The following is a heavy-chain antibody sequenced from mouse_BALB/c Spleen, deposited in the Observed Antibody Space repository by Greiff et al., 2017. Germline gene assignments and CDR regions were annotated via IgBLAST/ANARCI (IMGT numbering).Heavy chain of an antibody. V-gene: IGHV5-6-3*01. CDR3: ARDRDGYDYDEGWFAY. Sequence: EVHLVESGGGLVQPGGSLKLSCAASGFTFSSYGMSWVRQTPDKRLELVATINSNGGSTYYPDSVKGRFTISRDNAKNTLYLQMSSLKSEDTAMYYCARDRDGYDYDEGWFAYWGQGTLVTVSA. D-gene: IGHD2-4*01. CDR2: INSNGGST. CDR1: GFTFSSYG. J-gene: IGHJ3*01.